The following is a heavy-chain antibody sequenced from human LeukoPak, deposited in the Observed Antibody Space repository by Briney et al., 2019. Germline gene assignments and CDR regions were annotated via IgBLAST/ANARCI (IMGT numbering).Heavy chain of an antibody. CDR1: RFTFNNCW. CDR3: ARVNDGSSGWRDFDC. J-gene: IGHJ4*02. D-gene: IGHD6-19*01. V-gene: IGHV3-74*01. Sequence: GGSLRLSCAASRFTFNNCWMHWVRQAAGKGLVWVSRINSDGSRTNYADSVKGRFTISRDNANNTLYLQMNSLRAEDTAVYYCARVNDGSSGWRDFDCWGQGTLVTVSS. CDR2: INSDGSRT.